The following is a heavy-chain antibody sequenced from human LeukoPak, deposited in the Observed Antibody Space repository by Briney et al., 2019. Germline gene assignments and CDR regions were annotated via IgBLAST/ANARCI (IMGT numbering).Heavy chain of an antibody. Sequence: SETLSLTCTVSGYSISSGYYWGWIRQPPGKGLEWIGSIYYSGSTYYTPSLKSRVTISVDTSKNQFSLKLRSVTAADTAVYYCARVSEYYFDYWGQGSLVTVSS. D-gene: IGHD1-14*01. CDR2: IYYSGST. CDR1: GYSISSGYY. V-gene: IGHV4-38-2*02. J-gene: IGHJ4*02. CDR3: ARVSEYYFDY.